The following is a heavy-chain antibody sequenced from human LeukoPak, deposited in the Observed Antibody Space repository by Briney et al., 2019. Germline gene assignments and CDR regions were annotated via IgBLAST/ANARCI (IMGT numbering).Heavy chain of an antibody. Sequence: GASVKVSCKASGYTFTSYDINWVRQATGQGLAWMGWMNPNSGNTGYAQKFQGRVTMTRNTSISTAYMELSSLRSEDTAVYYCARGRYCSSTSCYVGGIDYWGQGTLVTVSS. CDR2: MNPNSGNT. D-gene: IGHD2-2*01. CDR3: ARGRYCSSTSCYVGGIDY. V-gene: IGHV1-8*01. J-gene: IGHJ4*02. CDR1: GYTFTSYD.